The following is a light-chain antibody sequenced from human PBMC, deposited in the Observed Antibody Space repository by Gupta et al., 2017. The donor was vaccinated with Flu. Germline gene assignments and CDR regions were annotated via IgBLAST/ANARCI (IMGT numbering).Light chain of an antibody. V-gene: IGLV8-61*01. J-gene: IGLJ2*01. CDR1: SGSGSISNY. CDR2: STN. Sequence: KVTRTTGMSSGSGSISNYPGGDDQTPGQAPRMLIYSTNSRSSEVTDLFTGSILANKAALTITGAQADDASDYYCMLSMGSGVVFGGGTKPTVL. CDR3: MLSMGSGVV.